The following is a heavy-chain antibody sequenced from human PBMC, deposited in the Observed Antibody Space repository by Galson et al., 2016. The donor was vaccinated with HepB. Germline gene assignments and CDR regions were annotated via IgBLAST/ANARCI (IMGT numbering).Heavy chain of an antibody. CDR3: ARLTLPGICCYFYY. CDR1: GLTFRNYA. CDR2: ISGSSDHT. D-gene: IGHD1-14*01. V-gene: IGHV3-23*01. J-gene: IGHJ4*02. Sequence: SLRLSCAASGLTFRNYAMSWVRQAPGKGLEWIAAISGSSDHTFYADSVKGRFTISRDNFKHTLSLQLGSLRAEDTAVYYCARLTLPGICCYFYYWGQGALVTVSS.